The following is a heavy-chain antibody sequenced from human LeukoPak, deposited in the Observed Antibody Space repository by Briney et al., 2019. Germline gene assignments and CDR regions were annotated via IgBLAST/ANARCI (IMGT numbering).Heavy chain of an antibody. Sequence: NPSQTLSLTCSVSGGSISNGGFYWSWIRQHPGKGLEWIGYIYYSGSTYYNPSLKSRVTISVDTSKNQFSLKLSSVTAADTAVYCCAREGTTYFDYWGQGTLVTVSS. CDR1: GGSISNGGFY. CDR3: AREGTTYFDY. CDR2: IYYSGST. J-gene: IGHJ4*02. V-gene: IGHV4-31*03. D-gene: IGHD2/OR15-2a*01.